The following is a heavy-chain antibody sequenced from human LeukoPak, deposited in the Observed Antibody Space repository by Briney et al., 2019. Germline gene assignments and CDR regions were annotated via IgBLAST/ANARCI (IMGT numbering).Heavy chain of an antibody. Sequence: GGSLRLSCAASGFTFSSYAMSWVRQAPGKGLEWVSAISGSGGSTYYADSVKGRFTISKDNSKNTLYLQMNSLRAEDTAVYYCARRVVVPAAPYYFDYWGQGTLVTVSS. D-gene: IGHD2-2*01. CDR3: ARRVVVPAAPYYFDY. CDR1: GFTFSSYA. CDR2: ISGSGGST. V-gene: IGHV3-23*01. J-gene: IGHJ4*02.